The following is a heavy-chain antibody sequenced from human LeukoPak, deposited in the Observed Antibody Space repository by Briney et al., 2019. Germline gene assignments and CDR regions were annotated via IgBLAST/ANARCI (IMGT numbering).Heavy chain of an antibody. Sequence: GASVKVSCKASGGTFSSYAISWVRQAPGQGLEWMGRIIPTLGIANYAQKFQGRVTITADKSTSTAYMELSSLRSEDTAVYYCARDIVVVVAESHYGMDVWGQGTTVTVSS. CDR2: IIPTLGIA. V-gene: IGHV1-69*04. D-gene: IGHD2-15*01. CDR1: GGTFSSYA. CDR3: ARDIVVVVAESHYGMDV. J-gene: IGHJ6*02.